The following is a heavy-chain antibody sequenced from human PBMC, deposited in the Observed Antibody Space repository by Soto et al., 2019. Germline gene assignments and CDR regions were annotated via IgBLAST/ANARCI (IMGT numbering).Heavy chain of an antibody. CDR2: ISGSGGST. J-gene: IGHJ4*02. V-gene: IGHV3-23*01. Sequence: GGDLRLSCAASGFTVSNNYMSWIRQATGKGLEWVAVISGSGGSTYYADSVKGRFTISRDNSKNTLYLQMNSLRAEDTAVYYCAKDGREQWLGTGFFDYWGQGTLVTVSS. CDR1: GFTVSNNY. CDR3: AKDGREQWLGTGFFDY. D-gene: IGHD6-19*01.